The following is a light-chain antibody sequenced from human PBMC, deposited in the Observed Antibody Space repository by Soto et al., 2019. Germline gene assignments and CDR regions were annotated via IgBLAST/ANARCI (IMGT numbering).Light chain of an antibody. CDR2: GAS. CDR3: QQYGSSPKT. V-gene: IGKV3-20*01. CDR1: QSVSISY. J-gene: IGKJ1*01. Sequence: EIVFTQSPGTLSLSPGERATLSCRASQSVSISYLAWYQQKPGQAPRLLIYGASTRATGIPDRFSGSGSGTDFTLSISRLEPEDFAVYSCQQYGSSPKTFGQGTKVDI.